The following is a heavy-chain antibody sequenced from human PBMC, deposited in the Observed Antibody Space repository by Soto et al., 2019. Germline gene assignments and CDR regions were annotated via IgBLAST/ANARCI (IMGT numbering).Heavy chain of an antibody. CDR2: IYHTGNA. J-gene: IGHJ5*01. CDR1: GDSISNSRFY. CDR3: ARDFFDSSDYTTNWF. Sequence: SETLSLTCSVSGDSISNSRFYWAWIRQPPGEGLEWIGSIYHTGNAYYNPSLKSRVTISVDTSKNQFSLKLTSVTAADAALYYCARDFFDSSDYTTNWF. D-gene: IGHD3-22*01. V-gene: IGHV4-39*01.